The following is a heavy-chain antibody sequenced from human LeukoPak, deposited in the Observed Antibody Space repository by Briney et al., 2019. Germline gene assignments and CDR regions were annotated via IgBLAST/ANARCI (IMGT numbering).Heavy chain of an antibody. V-gene: IGHV3-48*02. J-gene: IGHJ4*02. CDR3: ARDCSGGNCYSYDFDY. D-gene: IGHD2-15*01. CDR2: ISSSSSTI. CDR1: GFTFSSYS. Sequence: SGGSLRLSCAASGFTFSSYSVNWVRQAPGKGLEWVSYISSSSSTIYYADSVKGRFTISRDNAKNSLYLQMNSLRDEDTAVYYCARDCSGGNCYSYDFDYWGQGTLVTASS.